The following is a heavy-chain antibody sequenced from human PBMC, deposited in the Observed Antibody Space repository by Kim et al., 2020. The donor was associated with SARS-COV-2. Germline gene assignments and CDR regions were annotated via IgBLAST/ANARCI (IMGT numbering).Heavy chain of an antibody. J-gene: IGHJ5*02. CDR2: ISGSGGST. CDR3: AKGTDGYNGNWFDP. V-gene: IGHV3-23*01. Sequence: GGSLRLSCAASGFTFSSYAMSWVRRAPGKGLEWVSAISGSGGSTYYADSVKGRFTISRDNSKNTLYLQMNSLRAEDTAVYYCAKGTDGYNGNWFDPWGQGTLVTVSS. D-gene: IGHD5-12*01. CDR1: GFTFSSYA.